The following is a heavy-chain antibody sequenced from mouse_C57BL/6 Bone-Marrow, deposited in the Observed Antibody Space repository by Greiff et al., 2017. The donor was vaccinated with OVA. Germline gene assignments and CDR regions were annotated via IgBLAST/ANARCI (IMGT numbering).Heavy chain of an antibody. J-gene: IGHJ1*03. Sequence: QVQLKESGAELVRPGASVTLSCKASGYTFTDYEMHWVKQTPVHGLEWIGAIDPETGGTAYNQKFKGKAILTADKSSSTAYMDLRSLTSEDSAVYYCTRGVYYGNSYWYFDDWGTGTTVTVSS. D-gene: IGHD1-1*01. CDR1: GYTFTDYE. CDR3: TRGVYYGNSYWYFDD. CDR2: IDPETGGT. V-gene: IGHV1-15*01.